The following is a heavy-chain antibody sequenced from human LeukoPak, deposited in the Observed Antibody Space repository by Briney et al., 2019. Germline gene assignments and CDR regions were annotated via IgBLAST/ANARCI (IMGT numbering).Heavy chain of an antibody. Sequence: WASVKVSCKASGYTFTGYYIHWVRQAPGQGLEWMGWINPNSGGTNYAQKLQGRVTMTTDTSTSTAYMELRSLRSDDTAVYYCARAMGNYYDSSGYLRGPSNWFDPWGQGTLVTVSS. CDR3: ARAMGNYYDSSGYLRGPSNWFDP. CDR2: INPNSGGT. CDR1: GYTFTGYY. V-gene: IGHV1-2*02. D-gene: IGHD3-22*01. J-gene: IGHJ5*02.